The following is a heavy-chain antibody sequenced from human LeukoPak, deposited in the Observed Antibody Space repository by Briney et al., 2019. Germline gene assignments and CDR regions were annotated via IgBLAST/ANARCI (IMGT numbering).Heavy chain of an antibody. D-gene: IGHD3-3*01. J-gene: IGHJ5*02. V-gene: IGHV1-2*02. Sequence: GASVKVSCKASGYTFTCYFMHWVRQAHGQGLAWMGWINPNSGGTNYAQKFQGRVTMTRDTSISTAYKELSRRRSDDTAVYYCAREGGLRLRFLDWFWFDPWGQGTLVTVSS. CDR2: INPNSGGT. CDR3: AREGGLRLRFLDWFWFDP. CDR1: GYTFTCYF.